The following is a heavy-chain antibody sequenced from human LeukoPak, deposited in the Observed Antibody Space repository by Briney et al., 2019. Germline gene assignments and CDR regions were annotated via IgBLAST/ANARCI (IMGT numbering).Heavy chain of an antibody. CDR1: GFSFSTYA. CDR3: VRGNYYDSSGFDVSGY. D-gene: IGHD3-22*01. J-gene: IGHJ4*02. Sequence: GGSLGLSCAASGFSFSTYAMHWVRQAPDQGLEWVAFISYDGYNKYYADSVKGRFTISRDNSNNTLHLQVNSLRAEDTALYYCVRGNYYDSSGFDVSGYWGQGALVTVSS. V-gene: IGHV3-30*04. CDR2: ISYDGYNK.